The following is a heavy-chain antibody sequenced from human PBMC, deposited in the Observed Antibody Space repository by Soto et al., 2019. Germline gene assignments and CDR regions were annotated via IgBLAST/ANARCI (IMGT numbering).Heavy chain of an antibody. CDR1: GGTFSSYA. CDR3: ARSQGGSSSLDIYYYYYYGMDV. Sequence: QVQLVQSGAEVKKPGSSVKVSCKAPGGTFSSYAISWVRQAPGQGLEWMGGIIPIFGTANYAQKFQGRVTITADESRSTGYMELGSQRSEDTALYYCARSQGGSSSLDIYYYYYYGMDVWGQGTTVTVSS. D-gene: IGHD2-15*01. J-gene: IGHJ6*02. CDR2: IIPIFGTA. V-gene: IGHV1-69*01.